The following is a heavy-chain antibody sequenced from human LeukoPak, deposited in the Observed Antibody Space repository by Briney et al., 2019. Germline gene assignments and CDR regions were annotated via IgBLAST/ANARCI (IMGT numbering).Heavy chain of an antibody. CDR3: AKDRVSPGFNWFDP. CDR1: GFTFNSYA. CDR2: INGRGDNT. V-gene: IGHV3-23*01. D-gene: IGHD2/OR15-2a*01. Sequence: GGSLRLSCVASGFTFNSYAMYWVRQAPGKGLEWVSAINGRGDNTYYADFVKGRFTISRDNSKSTVYLQMNSLRTEDTAVYYCAKDRVSPGFNWFDPWGQGTLVTVSS. J-gene: IGHJ5*02.